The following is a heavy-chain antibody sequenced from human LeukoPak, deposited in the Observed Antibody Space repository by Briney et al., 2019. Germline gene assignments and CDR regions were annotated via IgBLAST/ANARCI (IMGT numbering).Heavy chain of an antibody. CDR2: IRQDGSEK. CDR3: ASISYGDYEH. Sequence: GSLILSCVASGFTFGSYWMNWARQAPGKGLEWGANIRQDGSEKKYVDSVKGRFTISRDNAKNALYLQMNSLRAEDTAVYYCASISYGDYEHWGQGTLVTVSS. V-gene: IGHV3-7*05. CDR1: GFTFGSYW. D-gene: IGHD4-17*01. J-gene: IGHJ4*02.